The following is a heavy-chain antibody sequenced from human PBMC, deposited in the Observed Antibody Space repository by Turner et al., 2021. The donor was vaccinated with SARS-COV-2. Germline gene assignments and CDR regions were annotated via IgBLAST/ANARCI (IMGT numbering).Heavy chain of an antibody. CDR1: GFTFSSYA. J-gene: IGHJ5*02. V-gene: IGHV3-30-3*01. CDR2: ISYDRNNK. D-gene: IGHD6-6*01. Sequence: QLPLVESGGCVVHLRRSLRLSCAASGFTFSSYAMYWVRQAPGNGLECVAVISYDRNNKYYAYSVKCRFTISIDNSKNTLYLQMNSLRAEDTAVYYCARDGYSSSSIGYNWFDPWGQGTLVTVSS. CDR3: ARDGYSSSSIGYNWFDP.